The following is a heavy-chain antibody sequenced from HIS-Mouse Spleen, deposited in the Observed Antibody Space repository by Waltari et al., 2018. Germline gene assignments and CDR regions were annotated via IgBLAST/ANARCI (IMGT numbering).Heavy chain of an antibody. Sequence: QVQLQESGPGLVKPSETLSLTCTVSGGSISSYYWSWIRQPPGKGLEGVGYLYYSGRATSHPSRKIRVTVSVSTSKNQFSRKLRSVTAADTAVYYCARGGLLAATYYFDYWGQGTLVTVSS. V-gene: IGHV4-59*08. CDR2: LYYSGRA. J-gene: IGHJ4*02. CDR1: GGSISSYY. D-gene: IGHD2-15*01. CDR3: ARGGLLAATYYFDY.